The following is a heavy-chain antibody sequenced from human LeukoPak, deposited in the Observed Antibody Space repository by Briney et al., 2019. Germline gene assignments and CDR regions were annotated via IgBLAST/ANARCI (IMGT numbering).Heavy chain of an antibody. CDR2: MNPNSGDT. CDR1: GNTFPRYD. Sequence: ASVKVSCKASGNTFPRYDINWPRQAPGQGLEWMGWMNPNSGDTGYAQKFQGRVTMTRDTSATTAYLELSSLRSEDTAVYYCAVSMEGINCGGDCYGYWGQGTLVTVSS. J-gene: IGHJ4*02. V-gene: IGHV1-8*01. D-gene: IGHD2-21*01. CDR3: AVSMEGINCGGDCYGY.